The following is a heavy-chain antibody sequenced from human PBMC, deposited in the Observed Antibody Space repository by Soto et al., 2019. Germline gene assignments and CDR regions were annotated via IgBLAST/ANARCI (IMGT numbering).Heavy chain of an antibody. CDR3: TTTGTIDY. CDR1: GFTFSNAW. Sequence: EVQLVESGGGLVKPGGSLRLCCAASGFTFSNAWRTWVRQAPGKGLEWVGRIKSKADGGTTYYAEPVKGRFTISRDDSKNVVCLQMNSLKTEDTAVYYCTTTGTIDYWGQGTLVTVSS. J-gene: IGHJ4*02. CDR2: IKSKADGGTT. V-gene: IGHV3-15*01. D-gene: IGHD1-1*01.